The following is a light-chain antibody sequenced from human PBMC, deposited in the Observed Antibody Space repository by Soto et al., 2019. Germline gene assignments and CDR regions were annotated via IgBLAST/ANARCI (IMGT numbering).Light chain of an antibody. CDR3: QQYHVYWT. J-gene: IGKJ1*01. V-gene: IGKV1-5*01. CDR1: QNIIRV. Sequence: DVQKTHSPSTLSASLGDRVTITCRASQNIIRVLAWYQQKPGKAPKLLIFDASSLERGVPSRFSGSGSGTEFTLTISSLQPDDFATYYCQQYHVYWTFGQGTKVDIK. CDR2: DAS.